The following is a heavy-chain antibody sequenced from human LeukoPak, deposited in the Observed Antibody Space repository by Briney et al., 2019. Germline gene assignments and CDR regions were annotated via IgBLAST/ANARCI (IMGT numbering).Heavy chain of an antibody. Sequence: ASVKVSCKASGYTFTSYGISWVRQAPGQGLEWMGWISAYNGNTNYAQKLQGRVTMTTDTSTSTAYMELRSLRSDDTAVYYCAREPYYDILTGYYPSYFDYWGQGTLVTVS. CDR2: ISAYNGNT. V-gene: IGHV1-18*01. CDR3: AREPYYDILTGYYPSYFDY. D-gene: IGHD3-9*01. J-gene: IGHJ4*02. CDR1: GYTFTSYG.